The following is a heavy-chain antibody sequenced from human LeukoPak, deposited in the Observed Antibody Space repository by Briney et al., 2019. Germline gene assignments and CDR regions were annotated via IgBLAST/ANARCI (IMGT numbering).Heavy chain of an antibody. CDR3: ARKRGGVVAGTANFDY. J-gene: IGHJ4*02. D-gene: IGHD6-19*01. Sequence: GASVKVSCKASGYTFTSYYIHWVRQAPGQGLEWMGIIYPGGGSTNSAQKFQGRVTMTRDMSTSTAYMELSSLRSEDTAVYYCARKRGGVVAGTANFDYWGQGTLVTVSS. CDR1: GYTFTSYY. CDR2: IYPGGGST. V-gene: IGHV1-46*01.